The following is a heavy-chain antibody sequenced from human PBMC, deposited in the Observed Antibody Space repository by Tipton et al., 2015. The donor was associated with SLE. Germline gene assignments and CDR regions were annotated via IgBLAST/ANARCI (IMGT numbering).Heavy chain of an antibody. CDR2: TGTFNGKT. D-gene: IGHD3-22*01. Sequence: QSGAEVKKPGASVKVSCKASGYTFTTYGVAGGRRAPGKGFEGMGGTGTFNGKTNYSQNFQGRVTMTTDTSTSTAYMELRSLRSDDTAVYYCAREHFYESSGYYLGFYYFDYWGQGTLVTVSS. CDR1: GYTFTTYG. CDR3: AREHFYESSGYYLGFYYFDY. J-gene: IGHJ4*02. V-gene: IGHV1-18*01.